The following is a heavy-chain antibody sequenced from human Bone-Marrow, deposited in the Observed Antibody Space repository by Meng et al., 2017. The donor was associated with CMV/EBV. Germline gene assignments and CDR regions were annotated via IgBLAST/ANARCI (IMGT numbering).Heavy chain of an antibody. J-gene: IGHJ4*02. Sequence: GESLKISCVASRFTFSSYAMHWVRQAPGKGLEWVAVISYDGSNKNYADSVKGRFTISRDNAKNTLYLQMNSLRAEDTAVYYCAKVSLYYCRSTSCLFDYWGQGTLVTVSS. V-gene: IGHV3-30-3*01. CDR2: ISYDGSNK. CDR1: RFTFSSYA. CDR3: AKVSLYYCRSTSCLFDY. D-gene: IGHD2-2*01.